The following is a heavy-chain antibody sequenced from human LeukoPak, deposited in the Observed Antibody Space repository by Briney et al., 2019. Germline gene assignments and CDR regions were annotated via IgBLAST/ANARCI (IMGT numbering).Heavy chain of an antibody. V-gene: IGHV4-34*01. CDR3: ARDGMTTFMNWFDP. D-gene: IGHD5-24*01. J-gene: IGHJ5*02. Sequence: RPSETLSLTCAVYGGSFSGYYWSWIRQPPGKGLEWIGEINHSGSTNYNPSLKSRVTISVDTSKNQFSLKLSSVTAADTAVYYCARDGMTTFMNWFDPWGQGTLVTVSS. CDR2: INHSGST. CDR1: GGSFSGYY.